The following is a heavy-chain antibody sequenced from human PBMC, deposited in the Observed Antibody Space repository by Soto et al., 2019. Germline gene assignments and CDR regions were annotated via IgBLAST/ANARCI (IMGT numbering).Heavy chain of an antibody. CDR1: GYTFTGYY. J-gene: IGHJ5*02. Sequence: GASVKVSCKASGYTFTGYYLHWVRQAPGQGLEWMGWINPNSGGTNYSQKFQGRVTITRDTSASTAYMELSSLRSEDTAVYYCAKPYGSGNSATWFDPWGQGTLVTVSS. D-gene: IGHD3-10*01. CDR3: AKPYGSGNSATWFDP. V-gene: IGHV1-2*02. CDR2: INPNSGGT.